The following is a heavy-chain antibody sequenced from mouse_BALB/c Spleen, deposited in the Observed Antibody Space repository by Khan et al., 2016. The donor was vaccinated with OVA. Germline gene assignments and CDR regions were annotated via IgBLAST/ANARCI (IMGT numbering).Heavy chain of an antibody. D-gene: IGHD1-1*01. V-gene: IGHV1-7*01. Sequence: VALVESGAELAKPGASVKMSCKASGYTFINYWILWVKQRPGQGLEWIGYINPSTAYTEYNQNFKDKATLTADKSSRTAYMQLSSLTSEDSAVYYCARRGLRWDFDYWGQGTTLTVSS. J-gene: IGHJ2*01. CDR2: INPSTAYT. CDR1: GYTFINYW. CDR3: ARRGLRWDFDY.